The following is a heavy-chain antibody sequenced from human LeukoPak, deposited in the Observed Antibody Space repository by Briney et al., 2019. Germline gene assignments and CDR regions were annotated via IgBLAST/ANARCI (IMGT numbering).Heavy chain of an antibody. CDR3: ARILTPTANPAADDY. D-gene: IGHD2-21*02. CDR1: GYIFSGYY. J-gene: IGHJ4*02. V-gene: IGHV1-18*04. CDR2: ISAYNGNT. Sequence: GASVKVSCKASGYIFSGYYMHWLRQAPGQGLEWMGWISAYNGNTNYAQKLQGRVTMTTDTSTSTAYMELRSLRSDGTAVYYCARILTPTANPAADDYWGQGTLVTVSS.